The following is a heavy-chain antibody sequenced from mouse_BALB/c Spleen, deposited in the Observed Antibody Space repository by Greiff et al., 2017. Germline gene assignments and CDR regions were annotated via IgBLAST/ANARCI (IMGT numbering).Heavy chain of an antibody. V-gene: IGHV5-4*02. CDR1: GFTFSDYY. D-gene: IGHD2-2*01. J-gene: IGHJ4*01. CDR3: ARDSLYGYGTMDY. Sequence: EVKLVESGGGLVKPGGSLKLSCAASGFTFSDYYMYWVRQTPEKRLEWVATISDGGSYTYYPDSVKGRFTISRDNAKNNLYLQMSSLKSEDTAMYYCARDSLYGYGTMDYWGQGTSVTVSS. CDR2: ISDGGSYT.